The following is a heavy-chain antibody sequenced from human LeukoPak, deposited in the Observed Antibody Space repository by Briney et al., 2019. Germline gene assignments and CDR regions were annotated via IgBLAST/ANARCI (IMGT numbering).Heavy chain of an antibody. CDR1: GGSFSGYY. CDR3: ARRCSGGSCYRNTYYYDSSGYYPFDY. Sequence: PSETLSLTCAVYGGSFSGYYWSWIRQPPGKGLEWIGEINHSGSTNYNPSLKSRVTISVDTSKNQFSLKLSSVTAADTAVYYCARRCSGGSCYRNTYYYDSSGYYPFDYWGQGTLVTVSS. D-gene: IGHD3-22*01. J-gene: IGHJ4*02. V-gene: IGHV4-34*01. CDR2: INHSGST.